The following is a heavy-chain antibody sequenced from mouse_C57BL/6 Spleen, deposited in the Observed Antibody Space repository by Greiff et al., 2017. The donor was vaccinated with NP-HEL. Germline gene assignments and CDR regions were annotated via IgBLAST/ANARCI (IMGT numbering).Heavy chain of an antibody. CDR2: ISSGGSYT. J-gene: IGHJ2*01. Sequence: DVQLVESGGDLVKPGGSLKLSCAASGFTFSSYGMSWVRQTPDKRLEWVATISSGGSYTYYPDSVKGRFTISRDNAKNTLYLQMSSLKSEDTAMYYCARGDGDYDGFDYWGQGTTLTVSS. CDR3: ARGDGDYDGFDY. D-gene: IGHD2-4*01. V-gene: IGHV5-6*01. CDR1: GFTFSSYG.